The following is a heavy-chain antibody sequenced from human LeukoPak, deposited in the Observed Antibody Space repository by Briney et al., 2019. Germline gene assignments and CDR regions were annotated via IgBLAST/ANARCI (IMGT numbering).Heavy chain of an antibody. V-gene: IGHV4-4*02. CDR3: ARAAVGYYGSGSYIKILDY. Sequence: SETLSLTCAVSGGSISSSNWWSWVRQPPGKGLEWIGEIYHSGSTNYNPSLKSRVTISVDKSKNQFSLKLSSVTAADTAVYYCARAAVGYYGSGSYIKILDYWGQGTLVTVSS. D-gene: IGHD3-10*01. J-gene: IGHJ4*02. CDR2: IYHSGST. CDR1: GGSISSSNW.